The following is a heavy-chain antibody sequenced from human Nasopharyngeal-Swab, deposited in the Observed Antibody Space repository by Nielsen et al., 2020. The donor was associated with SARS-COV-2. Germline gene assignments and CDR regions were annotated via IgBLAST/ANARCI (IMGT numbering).Heavy chain of an antibody. V-gene: IGHV3-7*01. D-gene: IGHD6-19*01. J-gene: IGHJ6*02. CDR1: GFTFSSYW. Sequence: GESLKISCAASGFTFSSYWMSWVRQAPGKGLEWVANIKQDGSEKYYVDSVKGRFTISRDNAKNSLHLQMNSLRAEDTAVYYCARDPSSGWYPSYYYGMDVWGQGTTVTVSS. CDR2: IKQDGSEK. CDR3: ARDPSSGWYPSYYYGMDV.